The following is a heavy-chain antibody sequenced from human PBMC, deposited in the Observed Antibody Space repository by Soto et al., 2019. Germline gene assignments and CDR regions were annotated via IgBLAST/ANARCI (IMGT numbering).Heavy chain of an antibody. J-gene: IGHJ4*02. CDR3: AKGNIVVVPAASLDY. CDR2: ISGSGGST. V-gene: IGHV3-23*04. Sequence: EVQLVESGGGLVQPGRSLRLSCAASGFTFDDYAMSWVRQAPGKGLEWVSAISGSGGSTYYADSVKGRFTISRDNSKNTLYLQMNSLRAEDTAVYYCAKGNIVVVPAASLDYWGQGTLVTVSS. CDR1: GFTFDDYA. D-gene: IGHD2-2*01.